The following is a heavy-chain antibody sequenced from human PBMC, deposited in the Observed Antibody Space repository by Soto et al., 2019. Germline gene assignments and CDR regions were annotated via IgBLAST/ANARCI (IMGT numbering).Heavy chain of an antibody. J-gene: IGHJ6*03. CDR3: ARDHLGSNYYYYYMDV. CDR1: GFTFSDHY. CDR2: TRNKANSYTT. D-gene: IGHD1-26*01. Sequence: PGGSLRLSCAASGFTFSDHYMDWVRQAPGKGLEWVGRTRNKANSYTTEYAASVKGRFTISRDDSKNSLYLQMNSLKTEDTAVYYCARDHLGSNYYYYYMDVWGKGTTVTVSS. V-gene: IGHV3-72*01.